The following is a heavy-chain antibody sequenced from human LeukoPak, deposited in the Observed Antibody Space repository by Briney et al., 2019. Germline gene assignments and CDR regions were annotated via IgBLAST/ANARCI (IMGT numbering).Heavy chain of an antibody. CDR1: GFTVDDYA. D-gene: IGHD3-22*01. CDR3: AKDIGYDSSGYLGY. J-gene: IGHJ4*02. CDR2: ISWNSGSI. Sequence: GGSLRLSCAASGFTVDDYAMHWVRQAPGKGLEWVSGISWNSGSIGYADSVKGRFTISRDNAKNSLYLQMNSLRAEDTALYYCAKDIGYDSSGYLGYWGQGTLVTVSS. V-gene: IGHV3-9*01.